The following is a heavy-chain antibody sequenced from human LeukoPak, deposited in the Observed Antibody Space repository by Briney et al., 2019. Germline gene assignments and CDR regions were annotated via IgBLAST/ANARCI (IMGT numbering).Heavy chain of an antibody. J-gene: IGHJ6*03. Sequence: ASVKVSCKASGYTFTSYLMHCVRQAPGQGLEWVGLINPSGGTTKYAQRFQGRVTMTRDMSTSTVYMDLSSLTSEDTAVYYCARKSTLRGPYMDVWGKGTTVTISS. CDR2: INPSGGTT. CDR3: ARKSTLRGPYMDV. CDR1: GYTFTSYL. D-gene: IGHD1-1*01. V-gene: IGHV1-46*01.